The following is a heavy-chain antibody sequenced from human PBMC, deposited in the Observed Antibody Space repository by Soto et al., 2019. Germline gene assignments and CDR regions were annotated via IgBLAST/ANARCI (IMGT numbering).Heavy chain of an antibody. CDR3: AKDRDFWSGYYAGYYFDY. D-gene: IGHD3-3*01. J-gene: IGHJ4*02. CDR1: GFTFSSYG. CDR2: ISYDGSNK. V-gene: IGHV3-30*18. Sequence: GGSLRLSCAASGFTFSSYGMHWVRQAPGKGLEWVAVISYDGSNKYYADSVKGRFTISRDNSKNTLYLQMNSLRAEYTAVYYCAKDRDFWSGYYAGYYFDYWGQGTLVTVSS.